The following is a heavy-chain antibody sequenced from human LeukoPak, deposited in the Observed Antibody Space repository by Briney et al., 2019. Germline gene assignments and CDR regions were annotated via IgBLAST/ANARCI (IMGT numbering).Heavy chain of an antibody. CDR2: ISAYNGHT. CDR3: ARGSGLVGATTIYY. CDR1: GYTFSDYG. D-gene: IGHD1-26*01. V-gene: IGHV1-18*01. J-gene: IGHJ4*02. Sequence: ASVKVSCKDSGYTFSDYGVTWVRQAPGQGLEWMGWISAYNGHTNYTEKLQGRVTMTTDTSTSTAYMELRSLRSDDTAMYYCARGSGLVGATTIYYWGQGTLVTVSS.